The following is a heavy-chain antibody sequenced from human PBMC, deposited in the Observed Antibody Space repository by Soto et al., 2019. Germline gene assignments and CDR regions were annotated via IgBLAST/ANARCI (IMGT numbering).Heavy chain of an antibody. CDR2: IYYSGSH. V-gene: IGHV4-59*07. CDR1: GGSISSYY. Sequence: SDTLSLTCTVSGGSISSYYWSWIRQPPGKGLEWIGYIYYSGSHNYSPSLESRVTISEDTSKNQFSLKLSSVTAADTAIYYCAGGRDEYNVWYFDLWVRGALVTVSS. D-gene: IGHD1-1*01. CDR3: AGGRDEYNVWYFDL. J-gene: IGHJ2*01.